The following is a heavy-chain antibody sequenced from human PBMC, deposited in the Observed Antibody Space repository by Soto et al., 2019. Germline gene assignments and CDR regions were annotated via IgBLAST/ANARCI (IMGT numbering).Heavy chain of an antibody. J-gene: IGHJ6*02. V-gene: IGHV1-69*01. CDR1: LSGDR. Sequence: LSGDRMRWQRKKNGQGPEWRGGIIPIFGTANYAQKFQGRVTITADESTSTAYMELSSLRSEDTAVYYCARRRSYRVSYGMDVWGQGTTVSVSS. D-gene: IGHD1-26*01. CDR2: IIPIFGTA. CDR3: ARRRSYRVSYGMDV.